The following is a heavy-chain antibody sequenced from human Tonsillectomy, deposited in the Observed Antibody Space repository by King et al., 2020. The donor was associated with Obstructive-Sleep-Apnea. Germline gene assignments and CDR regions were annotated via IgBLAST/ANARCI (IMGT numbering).Heavy chain of an antibody. CDR3: ARGGRYSGSYYSWYFDL. V-gene: IGHV1-2*02. CDR2: INPNSGGT. D-gene: IGHD1-26*01. J-gene: IGHJ2*01. Sequence: VQLVESGAEVKKPGASVKVSCKASGYTFTGYYMHWVRQAPGQGLEWMGWINPNSGGTNYAQKFQGRVTMTRDTSISTAYMELSRLRSDDTALNYCARGGRYSGSYYSWYFDLWGRGTLVTVSS. CDR1: GYTFTGYY.